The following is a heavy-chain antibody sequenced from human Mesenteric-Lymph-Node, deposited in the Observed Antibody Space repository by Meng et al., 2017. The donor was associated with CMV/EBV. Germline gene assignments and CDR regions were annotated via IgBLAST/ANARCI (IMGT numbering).Heavy chain of an antibody. J-gene: IGHJ3*02. CDR3: ARGYTGNSASAFDI. Sequence: SETLSLTCAVYGGSFSGYYWSWIRQPPGKGLEWIGEINHSGSTNYNPSLKSRVTISVDTSKNQFSLKLSSVTAEDTAVYYCARGYTGNSASAFDIWGQGTMVTVSS. V-gene: IGHV4-34*01. CDR1: GGSFSGYY. CDR2: INHSGST. D-gene: IGHD1-26*01.